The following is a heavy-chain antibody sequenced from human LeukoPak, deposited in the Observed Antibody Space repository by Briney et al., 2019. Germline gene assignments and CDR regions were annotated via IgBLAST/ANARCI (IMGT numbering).Heavy chain of an antibody. CDR2: TIGSGGAT. D-gene: IGHD6-13*01. Sequence: RGCLRLSCVTSGFTPSIYAMSWVRQAPGGGLEWDSFTIGSGGATYSADSEKSRFTITTDNSKNPLYLQMNSMRAEDTAVYHSAKRVSTSGVYPAPDFDYWGQGNLVTVSS. V-gene: IGHV3-23*01. CDR1: GFTPSIYA. J-gene: IGHJ4*02. CDR3: AKRVSTSGVYPAPDFDY.